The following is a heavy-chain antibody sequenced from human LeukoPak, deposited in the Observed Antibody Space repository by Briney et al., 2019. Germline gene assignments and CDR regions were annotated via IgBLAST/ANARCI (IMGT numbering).Heavy chain of an antibody. CDR2: ISSFGGTI. CDR1: GFTFSSYS. CDR3: AKDIAYSSSSAFDY. Sequence: GGSLRLSCVASGFTFSSYSMNWVRQAPGKGLEWISYISSFGGTIYYADSVKGRFTISRDNAKNSLCLQMNSLRAEDTALYYCAKDIAYSSSSAFDYWGQGTLVTVSS. D-gene: IGHD6-13*01. V-gene: IGHV3-48*01. J-gene: IGHJ4*02.